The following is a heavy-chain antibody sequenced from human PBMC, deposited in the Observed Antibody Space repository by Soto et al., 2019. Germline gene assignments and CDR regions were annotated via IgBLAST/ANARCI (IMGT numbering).Heavy chain of an antibody. J-gene: IGHJ4*02. V-gene: IGHV4-30-4*01. CDR1: GGSISSGDYY. CDR3: ARQQTYDFWSGFPHPSDY. D-gene: IGHD3-3*01. Sequence: SETLSLTCTVSGGSISSGDYYWSWIRQPPGKGLEWIGYIYYSGSTYYNPSLKSRVTISVDTSKNQFSLKLSSVTAADTAVYYCARQQTYDFWSGFPHPSDYWGQGTLVTVSS. CDR2: IYYSGST.